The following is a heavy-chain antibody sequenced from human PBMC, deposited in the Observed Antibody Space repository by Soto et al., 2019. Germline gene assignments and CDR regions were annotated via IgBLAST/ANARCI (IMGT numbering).Heavy chain of an antibody. Sequence: ASVKVSCKASGYTFTSYGISWVRQAPGQGLEWMGWISAYNGNTNYAQKLQGRVTMTTDTSTSTAYMELRSLRSGDTAVYYCASTMVRGVTLPYYYYGMDVWGQGTTVTVSS. CDR1: GYTFTSYG. J-gene: IGHJ6*02. D-gene: IGHD3-10*01. CDR2: ISAYNGNT. V-gene: IGHV1-18*01. CDR3: ASTMVRGVTLPYYYYGMDV.